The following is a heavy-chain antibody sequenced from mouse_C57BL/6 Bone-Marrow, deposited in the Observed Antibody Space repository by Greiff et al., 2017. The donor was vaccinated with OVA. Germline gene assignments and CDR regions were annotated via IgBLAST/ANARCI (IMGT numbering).Heavy chain of an antibody. CDR3: THLLYDY. J-gene: IGHJ2*01. V-gene: IGHV1-15*01. D-gene: IGHD2-1*01. CDR1: GYTFTDYE. CDR2: IDPETGGT. Sequence: VQVVESGAELVRPGASVTLSCKASGYTFTDYEMHWVKQTPVHGLEWIGAIDPETGGTAYNQKFKGKAILTADKSSSTAYMELRSLTSEDSAVYYCTHLLYDYWGQGTTLTVSS.